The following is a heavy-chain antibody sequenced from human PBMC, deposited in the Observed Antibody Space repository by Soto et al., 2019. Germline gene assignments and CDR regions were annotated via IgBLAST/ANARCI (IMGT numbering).Heavy chain of an antibody. CDR1: GGSVSSGSYD. D-gene: IGHD6-19*01. Sequence: QVQLQESGPGLVKPSETLSLTCTVSGGSVSSGSYDWSWIRQRPGKGLEWIGYIYYSGSTNDNPSLKSRVTISVDTSKNQVSLTMSSVTGADTAVYYCARGIEGWYQGRYYYGMDVWGKGTTVTVSS. CDR3: ARGIEGWYQGRYYYGMDV. V-gene: IGHV4-61*01. CDR2: IYYSGST. J-gene: IGHJ6*04.